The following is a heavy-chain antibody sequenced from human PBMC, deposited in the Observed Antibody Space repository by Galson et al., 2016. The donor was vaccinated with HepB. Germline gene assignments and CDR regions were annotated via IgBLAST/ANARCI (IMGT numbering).Heavy chain of an antibody. Sequence: LSLTCAVSGDSISDTTYYWGWIRQSPGEGLEWIGTIEYGGLTYYNPSLKSRVTISADASKNQFSLRLSSVTAADTALYFCARYRLGRPNNFFDPWGQGILVTVSS. CDR1: GDSISDTTYY. CDR2: IEYGGLT. D-gene: IGHD1-1*01. J-gene: IGHJ5*02. V-gene: IGHV4-39*01. CDR3: ARYRLGRPNNFFDP.